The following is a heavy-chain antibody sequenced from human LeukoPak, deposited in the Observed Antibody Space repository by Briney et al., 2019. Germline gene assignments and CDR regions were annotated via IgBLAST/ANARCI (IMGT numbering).Heavy chain of an antibody. CDR2: ISYDGSNK. CDR3: ARDRYSSGWYPDY. D-gene: IGHD6-19*01. CDR1: GFTFSSYG. Sequence: HPGGSLRLSCAASGFTFSSYGMHWVRQAPGKGLEWVAVISYDGSNKYYADSVKGRFTISKDNSKNTLYLQMNSLRAEDTAVYYCARDRYSSGWYPDYWGQGTLVTVSS. V-gene: IGHV3-30*03. J-gene: IGHJ4*02.